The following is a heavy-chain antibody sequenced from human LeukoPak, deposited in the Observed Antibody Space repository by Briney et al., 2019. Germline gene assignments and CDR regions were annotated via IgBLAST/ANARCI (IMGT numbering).Heavy chain of an antibody. V-gene: IGHV1-69*13. CDR2: IIPIFGTA. CDR3: ARAAAAGDETLDY. CDR1: GGTFSSYA. J-gene: IGHJ4*02. D-gene: IGHD6-13*01. Sequence: SVKVSCKASGGTFSSYAISWVRQAPGQGLEWMGGIIPIFGTANYAQKFQGRVTITADESTSTAYMELSSLRSEDTAAYYCARAAAAGDETLDYWGQGTLVTVSS.